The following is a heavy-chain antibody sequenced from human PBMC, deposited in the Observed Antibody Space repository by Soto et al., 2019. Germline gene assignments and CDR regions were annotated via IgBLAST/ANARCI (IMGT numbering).Heavy chain of an antibody. J-gene: IGHJ4*02. V-gene: IGHV3-33*08. CDR1: GFSFSSYG. D-gene: IGHD2-15*01. CDR2: IWYDESHR. Sequence: QVRLVESGGGVVQPGRSLRLSCAASGFSFSSYGMLWVRQAPGKGLEWVAVIWYDESHRYFADSVKGRFTISRDSSKKTLYLQMSSLRAEDTAVYYCARDSSGGDAYPDYWGQGTQVTVSS. CDR3: ARDSSGGDAYPDY.